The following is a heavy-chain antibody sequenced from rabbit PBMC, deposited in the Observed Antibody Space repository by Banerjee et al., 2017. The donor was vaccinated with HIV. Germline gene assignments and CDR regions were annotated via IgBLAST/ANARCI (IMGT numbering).Heavy chain of an antibody. D-gene: IGHD8-1*01. CDR2: IYNGGGSA. CDR3: ARKGIGSSDWYYFNL. CDR1: GFSFSSSYY. Sequence: QSLEESGGDLVKPGASLTLTCTASGFSFSSSYYMCWVRQAPGKGLEWIACIYNGGGSAYYASWAKCRFTISKTSSTSVTLQMTSLTAADTAAYFCARKGIGSSDWYYFNLWGPGTLVTVS. J-gene: IGHJ4*01. V-gene: IGHV1S40*01.